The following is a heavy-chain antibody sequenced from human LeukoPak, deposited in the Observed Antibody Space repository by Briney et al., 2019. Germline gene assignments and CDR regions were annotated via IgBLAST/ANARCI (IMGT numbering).Heavy chain of an antibody. CDR1: GFTFSSYA. CDR2: ISGSGGST. CDR3: AKDQGVRGVITNGYYFDY. D-gene: IGHD3-10*01. V-gene: IGHV3-23*01. J-gene: IGHJ4*02. Sequence: GGSLRLSCAASGFTFSSYAFHWVRQAPGKGLEWVSAISGSGGSTYYADSVKGRFTISRDNSKNTLYLQMNSLRAEDTAVYYCAKDQGVRGVITNGYYFDYWGQGTLVTVSS.